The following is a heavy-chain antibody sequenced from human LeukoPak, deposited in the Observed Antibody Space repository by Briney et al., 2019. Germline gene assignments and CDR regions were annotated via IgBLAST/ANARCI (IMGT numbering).Heavy chain of an antibody. D-gene: IGHD3-10*01. CDR3: ARLRGITMVRGRDWFDP. CDR2: TYYRSKWYN. J-gene: IGHJ5*02. CDR1: GDSVSSNSAA. Sequence: SQTLSLTCAISGDSVSSNSAAWNWIRQSPSRGLEWLGRTYYRSKWYNDYAVSVKSRITINPDTSKNQFSLKLSSVTAADTAVYYCARLRGITMVRGRDWFDPWGQGTLVTVSS. V-gene: IGHV6-1*01.